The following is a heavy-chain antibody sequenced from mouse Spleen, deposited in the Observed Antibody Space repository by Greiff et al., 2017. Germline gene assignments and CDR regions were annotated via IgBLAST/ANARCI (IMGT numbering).Heavy chain of an antibody. CDR1: GYSITSGYY. CDR3: AREGWDYGYDDGSYYFDY. J-gene: IGHJ2*01. Sequence: EVKLVESGPGLVKPSQSLSLTCSVTGYSITSGYYWNWIRQFPGNKLEWMGYISYDGSNNYNPSLKNRISITRDTSKNQFFLKLNSVTTEDTATYYCAREGWDYGYDDGSYYFDYWGQGTTLTVSS. V-gene: IGHV3-6*01. CDR2: ISYDGSN. D-gene: IGHD2-2*01.